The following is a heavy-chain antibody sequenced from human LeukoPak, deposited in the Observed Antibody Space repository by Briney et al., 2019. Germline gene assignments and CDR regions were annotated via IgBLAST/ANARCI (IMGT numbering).Heavy chain of an antibody. CDR1: GFTFDDYA. CDR3: AKGLHEYYFDY. Sequence: SGGSLRLSCAASGFTFDDYAMHWVRQAPGKGLEWVSGISWNSGSIGYADSAKGRFTISRDNAKNSLYLQMNSLRAEDTALYYCAKGLHEYYFDYWGQGTLVTVSS. CDR2: ISWNSGSI. J-gene: IGHJ4*02. D-gene: IGHD4-11*01. V-gene: IGHV3-9*01.